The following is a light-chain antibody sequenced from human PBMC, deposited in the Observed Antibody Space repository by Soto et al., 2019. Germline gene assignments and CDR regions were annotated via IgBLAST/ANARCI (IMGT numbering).Light chain of an antibody. CDR1: GSDVGGYDY. V-gene: IGLV2-14*01. Sequence: QSVLTQPASVSGSPGQSITISCTGTGSDVGGYDYVSWYQQYPGKAPKLIIYEVTNRPSGISDRFSGSKSGNTASLTISGLQAEDEGDYYCSSFSPTTTLHVVLGGGTKVTVL. CDR3: SSFSPTTTLHVV. J-gene: IGLJ2*01. CDR2: EVT.